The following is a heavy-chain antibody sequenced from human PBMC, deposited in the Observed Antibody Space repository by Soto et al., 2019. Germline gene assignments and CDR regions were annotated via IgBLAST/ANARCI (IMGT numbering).Heavy chain of an antibody. CDR2: ISGSGGST. Sequence: PGGSLRLSCAASGFTFSSYAMSWVRQAPGKGLEWVSAISGSGGSTYNADSVKGRFTISRDNSKNTLYLQMNSLRAEDTAVYYCALREMGCSGGSCFPLHYSYYYMDVWGKGTTVTVSS. CDR1: GFTFSSYA. V-gene: IGHV3-23*01. CDR3: ALREMGCSGGSCFPLHYSYYYMDV. D-gene: IGHD2-15*01. J-gene: IGHJ6*03.